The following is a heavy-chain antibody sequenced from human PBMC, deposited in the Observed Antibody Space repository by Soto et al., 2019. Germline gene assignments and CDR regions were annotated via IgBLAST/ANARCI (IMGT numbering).Heavy chain of an antibody. CDR3: ARDIGCSGGSCYYYGMDV. J-gene: IGHJ6*02. CDR1: GFTFRGYS. D-gene: IGHD2-15*01. CDR2: ISSSSSTI. Sequence: EVQLVESGGGLVQPGGSLRLSCAAPGFTFRGYSMNWVRQAPGKGLEWVSYISSSSSTIYYADSVKGRFTISRDNAKNSLYLPMNSLRDEDTAVYYCARDIGCSGGSCYYYGMDVWGQGTTVTVSS. V-gene: IGHV3-48*02.